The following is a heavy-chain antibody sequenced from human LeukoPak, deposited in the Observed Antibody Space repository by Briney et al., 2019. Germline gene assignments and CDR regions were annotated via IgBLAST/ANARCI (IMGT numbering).Heavy chain of an antibody. CDR1: GVSISSSNSY. CDR2: IYYSGNT. V-gene: IGHV4-39*07. Sequence: PSETLSLTCTVSGVSISSSNSYWGWIRQPPGKGLEWIGSIYYSGNTYYNASLKSQVSISIDTSKNQFSLRLTSVTAADTAVYYCARGGAGRPTRVAFDIWGQGTMVTVSS. CDR3: ARGGAGRPTRVAFDI. D-gene: IGHD4-17*01. J-gene: IGHJ3*02.